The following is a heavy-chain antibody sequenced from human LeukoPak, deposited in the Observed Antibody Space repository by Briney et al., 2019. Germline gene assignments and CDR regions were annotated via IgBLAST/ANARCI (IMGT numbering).Heavy chain of an antibody. Sequence: GGSLRLSCAASGFTFSSYAMSWVRQAPGKGLEWVSAISGSGGSTYYADSVKGRFTVSRDNSKNTLYLQVNSLRAEDTAVYYCAKAGIAAAGTGYYFDYWGQGTLVTVSS. CDR3: AKAGIAAAGTGYYFDY. V-gene: IGHV3-23*01. D-gene: IGHD6-13*01. CDR1: GFTFSSYA. J-gene: IGHJ4*02. CDR2: ISGSGGST.